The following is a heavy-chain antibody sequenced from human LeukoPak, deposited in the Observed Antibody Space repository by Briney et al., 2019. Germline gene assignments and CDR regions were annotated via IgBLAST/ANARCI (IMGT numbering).Heavy chain of an antibody. CDR3: ASQPGGRSSVPDDY. J-gene: IGHJ4*02. CDR1: GGSISSYY. CDR2: IYYSGST. V-gene: IGHV4-59*12. D-gene: IGHD2-2*01. Sequence: SETLSLTCTVSGGSISSYYWSWIRQPPGKGLEWIGYIYYSGSTNYNPSLKSRVTISVDTSKNQFSLKLSSVTAADTAVYYCASQPGGRSSVPDDYWGQGTLVTVSS.